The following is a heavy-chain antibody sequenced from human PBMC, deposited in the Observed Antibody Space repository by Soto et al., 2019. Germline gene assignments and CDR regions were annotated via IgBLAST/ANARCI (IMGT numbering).Heavy chain of an antibody. CDR2: ISGSGGST. CDR1: GFTFSSYA. J-gene: IGHJ4*02. Sequence: PGGSLRLSCAASGFTFSSYAMSWVRQAPGKGLEWVSAISGSGGSTYYADSVKGRFTISRDNSKNTLYLQMNSLRAEDTAVYYCAKVRYSGSYRDAYYYFDYWGKGTLVTVSS. D-gene: IGHD1-26*01. V-gene: IGHV3-23*01. CDR3: AKVRYSGSYRDAYYYFDY.